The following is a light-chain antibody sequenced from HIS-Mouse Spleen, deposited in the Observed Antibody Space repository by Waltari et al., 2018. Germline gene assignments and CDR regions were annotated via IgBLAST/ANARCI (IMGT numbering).Light chain of an antibody. CDR2: EGS. Sequence: QSALTQPASVSGSPGQSITISCTGTSSDVGSFHLVSGYQQHPGKAPKLMIYEGSKRPSGVYNRFSGSKSGNTASLTISGLQAEDEADYYCCSYAGSSTVVFGGGTKLTVL. J-gene: IGLJ2*01. CDR1: SSDVGSFHL. V-gene: IGLV2-23*01. CDR3: CSYAGSSTVV.